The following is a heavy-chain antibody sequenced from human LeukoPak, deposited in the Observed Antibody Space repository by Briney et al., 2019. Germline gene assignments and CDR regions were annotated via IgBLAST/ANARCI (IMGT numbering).Heavy chain of an antibody. Sequence: SETLSLTCAVYGGSFSGYYWSWIRQPPGKGLEWIGEINHSGSTNYNPSLKSRVTISVDTSKNQFSLKLSSVTAADTAVYYCASGWGSGYHYLVYWGQGTLVTVSS. D-gene: IGHD3-22*01. V-gene: IGHV4-34*01. CDR1: GGSFSGYY. CDR2: INHSGST. CDR3: ASGWGSGYHYLVY. J-gene: IGHJ4*02.